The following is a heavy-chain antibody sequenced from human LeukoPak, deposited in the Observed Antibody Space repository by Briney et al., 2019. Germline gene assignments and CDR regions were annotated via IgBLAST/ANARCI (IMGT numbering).Heavy chain of an antibody. J-gene: IGHJ4*02. CDR1: GFTFDDYG. V-gene: IGHV3-20*01. D-gene: IGHD6-13*01. Sequence: PGGSLRLSCAASGFTFDDYGMSWVRQAPGKGLEWVSGINWNGGSTGYADSVKGRFTISRDNAKNSLYLQMNSLRAEDTALYHCARTSGLGSIAVAGTGAYYFDYWGQGTLVTVSS. CDR2: INWNGGST. CDR3: ARTSGLGSIAVAGTGAYYFDY.